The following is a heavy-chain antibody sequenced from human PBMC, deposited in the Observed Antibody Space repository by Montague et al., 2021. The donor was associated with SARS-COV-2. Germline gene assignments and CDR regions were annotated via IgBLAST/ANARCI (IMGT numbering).Heavy chain of an antibody. CDR2: IYYSGST. V-gene: IGHV4-59*01. J-gene: IGHJ6*03. D-gene: IGHD3-3*01. Sequence: SETLSLTCTVSGGSTSSYYWSWIRQPPGKGLEWIGYIYYSGSTNYNPSLKSRVTISVDTSKNQFSLKLSSVTAADTAVYYCARGIFTIPFIPAHYYMDVWGKGTTVTVSS. CDR3: ARGIFTIPFIPAHYYMDV. CDR1: GGSTSSYY.